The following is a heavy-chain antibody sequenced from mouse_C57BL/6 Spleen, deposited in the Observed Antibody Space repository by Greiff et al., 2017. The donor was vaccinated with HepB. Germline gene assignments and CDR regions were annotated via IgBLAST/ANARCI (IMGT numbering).Heavy chain of an antibody. CDR1: GYTFTSYW. CDR3: ARGYGSSLYYAMDY. D-gene: IGHD1-1*01. Sequence: VQLQQSGAELVKPGASVKMSCKASGYTFTSYWITWVKQSPGQGLEWIGDIYPGSGSTNYNEKFKSKATLTVDTSSSTAYMQLSSLTSEDSAVYYCARGYGSSLYYAMDYWGQGTSVTVSS. V-gene: IGHV1-55*01. CDR2: IYPGSGST. J-gene: IGHJ4*01.